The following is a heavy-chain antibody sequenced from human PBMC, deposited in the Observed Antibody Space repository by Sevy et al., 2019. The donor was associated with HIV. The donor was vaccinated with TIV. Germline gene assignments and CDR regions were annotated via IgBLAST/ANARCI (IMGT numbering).Heavy chain of an antibody. CDR2: ISWNSGSI. J-gene: IGHJ3*02. CDR3: AKQKRPYCSGGSCFGSYAFDI. D-gene: IGHD2-15*01. V-gene: IGHV3-9*01. CDR1: GFTFDDYA. Sequence: GGSLRLSCAASGFTFDDYAMHWVRQAPGKGLEWVSGISWNSGSIGYADSVKGRLTISRDNAKNSLYLQMNSLGAEDTALYYCAKQKRPYCSGGSCFGSYAFDIWGQGTMVTVSS.